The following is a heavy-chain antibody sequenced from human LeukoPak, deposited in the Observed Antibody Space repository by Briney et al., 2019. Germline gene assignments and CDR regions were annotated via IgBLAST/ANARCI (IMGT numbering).Heavy chain of an antibody. CDR1: GGSFSGYY. J-gene: IGHJ5*02. Sequence: SETLSLTCAVYGGSFSGYYWSWIRQPPGKGLEWIGEINHSGSTNYNPSLESRVTISVDTSKNQFSLKLSSVTAADTAVYYCARHRGITIFRGFDPWGQGTLVTVSS. V-gene: IGHV4-34*01. CDR2: INHSGST. CDR3: ARHRGITIFRGFDP. D-gene: IGHD3-9*01.